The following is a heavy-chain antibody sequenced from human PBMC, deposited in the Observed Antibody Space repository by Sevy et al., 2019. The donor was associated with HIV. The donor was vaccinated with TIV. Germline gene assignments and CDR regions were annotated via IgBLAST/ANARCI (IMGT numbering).Heavy chain of an antibody. CDR3: AKVAGSSDYLPGDF. Sequence: GGSLRLSCAASGYTFTIYGMIWVRQAPGKGLEWVSGISGSGSTTYYANSVKGRFTISRDNSKNTLYLQMNSLRAEDTAVYYWAKVAGSSDYLPGDFWGQGTLVTVSS. J-gene: IGHJ4*02. CDR1: GYTFTIYG. V-gene: IGHV3-23*01. CDR2: ISGSGSTT. D-gene: IGHD3-22*01.